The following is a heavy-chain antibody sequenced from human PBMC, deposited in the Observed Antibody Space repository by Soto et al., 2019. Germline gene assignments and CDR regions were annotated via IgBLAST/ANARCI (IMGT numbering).Heavy chain of an antibody. CDR1: GYTFTEYY. V-gene: IGHV1-2*02. D-gene: IGHD3-16*01. CDR2: INPRTGDT. CDR3: ATDPIGGGAPYYFDY. J-gene: IGHJ4*02. Sequence: QVQLVQSGAGVKKPGASVQVSCKASGYTFTEYYLYWVRQAPGQGPEWLGGINPRTGDTNQAQKFQGRVTMTRDMPLTTAYMELHRLISDDTAVSYWATDPIGGGAPYYFDYWGPGSLVTVSS.